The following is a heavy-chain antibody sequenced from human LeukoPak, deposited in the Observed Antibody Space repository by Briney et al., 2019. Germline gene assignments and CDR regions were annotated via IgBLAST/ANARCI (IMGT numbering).Heavy chain of an antibody. CDR1: GYTFTSYA. CDR2: INTNTGNP. D-gene: IGHD3-10*01. J-gene: IGHJ3*02. Sequence: AASVKVSCKASGYTFTSYAMNWVRQAPGQGLEWMGWINTNTGNPTYAQGFTGRFVFSLDTSVSTAYLQISSLKAEDTAVYYCARDEYGSGSYYNVIIYFDIWGQGTMVTVSS. V-gene: IGHV7-4-1*02. CDR3: ARDEYGSGSYYNVIIYFDI.